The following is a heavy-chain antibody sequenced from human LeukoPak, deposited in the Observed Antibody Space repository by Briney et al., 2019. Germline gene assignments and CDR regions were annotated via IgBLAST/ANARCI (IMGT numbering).Heavy chain of an antibody. CDR2: MNPNSGNT. CDR1: GYTFTSYD. D-gene: IGHD3-3*01. V-gene: IGHV1-8*01. J-gene: IGHJ4*02. CDR3: ARGVSRWSGYYSPDFDY. Sequence: VSVKVSCKASGYTFTSYDISWVRQATGQGLELMGWMNPNSGNTGYAQKFQGRVTMTRNTSISTAYMELSSLRSEDTAVYYCARGVSRWSGYYSPDFDYWGQGTLITVSS.